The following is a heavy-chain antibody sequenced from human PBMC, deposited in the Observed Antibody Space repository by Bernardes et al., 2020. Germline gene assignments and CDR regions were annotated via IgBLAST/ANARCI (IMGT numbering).Heavy chain of an antibody. CDR1: GGSISSRSYY. Sequence: TLSLTCTVSGGSISSRSYYWGWIRQPPGKGLEWIGSIYYSGSTYYNPSLKSRVTISIDTSKNQFSLKLSSVTAADTSVYYCARLVYSNFSFDFWGQGTLVTVSS. CDR3: ARLVYSNFSFDF. V-gene: IGHV4-39*01. CDR2: IYYSGST. D-gene: IGHD4-4*01. J-gene: IGHJ4*02.